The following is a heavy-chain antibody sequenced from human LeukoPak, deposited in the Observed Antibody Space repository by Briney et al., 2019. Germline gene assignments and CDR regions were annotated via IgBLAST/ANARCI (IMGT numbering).Heavy chain of an antibody. J-gene: IGHJ6*03. CDR2: ISAYNGNT. CDR1: GYTFTSYG. V-gene: IGHV1-18*01. Sequence: ASVKVSCKASGYTFTSYGISWVRQAPGQGLEWMGWISAYNGNTNYAQKLQGRVTMTTDTSTSTAYTELRSLRSDDTAVYYCARVDSSGWYPYYYMDVWGKGTTVTISS. CDR3: ARVDSSGWYPYYYMDV. D-gene: IGHD6-19*01.